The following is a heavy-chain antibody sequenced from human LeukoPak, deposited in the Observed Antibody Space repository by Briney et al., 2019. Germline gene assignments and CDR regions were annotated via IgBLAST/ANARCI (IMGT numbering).Heavy chain of an antibody. CDR1: GYTFTGYY. CDR2: INPDSGFT. V-gene: IGHV1-2*02. Sequence: ASVKVSCKASGYTFTGYYMNWVRQAPGQGLEGMGWINPDSGFTKYAQKFQGRVTMTRDTSITTVYMDLTRLTSDDTAVYYCARNFDMKGFDPWGQGTLVTVSS. D-gene: IGHD3-9*01. J-gene: IGHJ5*02. CDR3: ARNFDMKGFDP.